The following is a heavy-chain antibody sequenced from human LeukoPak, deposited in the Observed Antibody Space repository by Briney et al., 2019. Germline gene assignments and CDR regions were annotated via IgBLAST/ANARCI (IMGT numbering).Heavy chain of an antibody. CDR2: VYYTGST. J-gene: IGHJ3*02. V-gene: IGHV4-59*08. D-gene: IGHD3-22*01. Sequence: SETLSLTCTVSGGSISSYYWSWIRQPPGKGLEWIGYVYYTGSTNYNPSLKSRVTISVDTSKNQFSLKLSSVTAADTAVYFCARGPYSYDSSGAFDIWGQGTMVTVSS. CDR1: GGSISSYY. CDR3: ARGPYSYDSSGAFDI.